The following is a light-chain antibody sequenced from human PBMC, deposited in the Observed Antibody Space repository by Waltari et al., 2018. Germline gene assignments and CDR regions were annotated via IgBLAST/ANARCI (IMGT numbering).Light chain of an antibody. J-gene: IGKJ1*01. CDR3: QQYYSTPWT. CDR1: QSISSY. CDR2: AAS. Sequence: DIQMTQSPSSLSASVGDRVTITCRASQSISSYLNWYQQKPGKAPKLLIYAASSLQSGVPSRFSGSGSGTDFTLTISSLQPEDFATYYCQQYYSTPWTFGQGTKVEIK. V-gene: IGKV1-39*01.